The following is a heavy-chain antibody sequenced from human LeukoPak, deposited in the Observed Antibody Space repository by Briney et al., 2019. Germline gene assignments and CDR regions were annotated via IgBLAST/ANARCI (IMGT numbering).Heavy chain of an antibody. V-gene: IGHV4-39*07. CDR2: ISYTGNT. CDR3: ARAKIAVAGTERLLNWFDP. D-gene: IGHD6-19*01. Sequence: PSETLSLTCTVSGGSISSSHYYWGWIRQPPGKGLEWIGSISYTGNTYYNPSLKSRVTISVDTSKNQFSLKLSSVTAADTAVYYCARAKIAVAGTERLLNWFDPWGQGTLVTVSS. CDR1: GGSISSSHYY. J-gene: IGHJ5*02.